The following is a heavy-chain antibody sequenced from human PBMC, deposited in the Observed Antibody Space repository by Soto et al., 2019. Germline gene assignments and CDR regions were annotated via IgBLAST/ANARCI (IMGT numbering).Heavy chain of an antibody. CDR2: ISGSGGST. CDR1: GFTFSSYA. D-gene: IGHD6-19*01. CDR3: AKRSGVAGTYYYYYGMDV. V-gene: IGHV3-23*01. Sequence: VQLLESGGGLVQPGGSLRLSCAASGFTFSSYAMSWVRQAPGKGLEWVSAISGSGGSTYYADSVKGRFTISRDNSKNTLYLQMNSLRAEDTAVYYCAKRSGVAGTYYYYYGMDVWGQGTTVTVSS. J-gene: IGHJ6*02.